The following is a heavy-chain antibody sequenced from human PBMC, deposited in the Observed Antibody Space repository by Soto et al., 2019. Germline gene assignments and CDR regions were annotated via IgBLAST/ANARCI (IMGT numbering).Heavy chain of an antibody. J-gene: IGHJ4*02. V-gene: IGHV1-69*02. CDR3: ATSYGSGYRAFDY. CDR1: GDTFSFYT. Sequence: QVRLVQSGAELKKPGSSVKVSCKASGDTFSFYTINWVRQAPGLGLEWMGRVNPILSMSNYAQKFQGRVTMTADKSTSTAYMELRSLRSEDTAFYYCATSYGSGYRAFDYWGQGALVTVSS. CDR2: VNPILSMS. D-gene: IGHD3-10*01.